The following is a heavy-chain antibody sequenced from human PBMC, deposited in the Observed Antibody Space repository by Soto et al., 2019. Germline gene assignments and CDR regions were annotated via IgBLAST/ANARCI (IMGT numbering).Heavy chain of an antibody. J-gene: IGHJ6*03. Sequence: PSATPFPSRAFACGSTSYGIRGGSQAPPQGGEGRVGYIYYSGRTHYNPSLKSRVTISVDTSKNQFSLKLSSVTAADTAVYYCARVIPRGDYIWGSYRFSYYMDVWGKGTTVTVSS. V-gene: IGHV4-59*01. CDR2: IYYSGRT. D-gene: IGHD3-16*02. CDR3: ARVIPRGDYIWGSYRFSYYMDV. CDR1: CGSTSYGI.